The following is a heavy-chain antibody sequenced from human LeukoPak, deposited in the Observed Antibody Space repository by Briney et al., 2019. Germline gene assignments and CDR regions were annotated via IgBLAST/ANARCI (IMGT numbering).Heavy chain of an antibody. J-gene: IGHJ4*02. CDR1: GGSISSGSYY. D-gene: IGHD1-26*01. CDR3: ERDPPRGASDY. V-gene: IGHV4-61*02. Sequence: SETLSLTCTVSGGSISSGSYYWSWIRQPAGKGLEWIGRIYTSGSTNYNPSLKSRVTISVDTSKNRFSLKLSYVTAADTAVYYFERDPPRGASDYWGQGTLVTVSS. CDR2: IYTSGST.